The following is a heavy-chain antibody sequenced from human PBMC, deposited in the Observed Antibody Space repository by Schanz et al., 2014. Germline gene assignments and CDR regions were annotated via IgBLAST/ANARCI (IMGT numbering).Heavy chain of an antibody. CDR3: AKDLYNYGIFDS. Sequence: EVQLVDSGGGLVKPGGSLRLSCAASGFTVSKNYMSWVRQAPGKGLEWVSAITGSGSKTYYADSVKGRFTISRDNSKNTLYLQIISLRVEDTAVYYCAKDLYNYGIFDSWGQGTLVTVSS. V-gene: IGHV3-23*04. J-gene: IGHJ5*01. CDR2: ITGSGSKT. D-gene: IGHD3-16*01. CDR1: GFTVSKNY.